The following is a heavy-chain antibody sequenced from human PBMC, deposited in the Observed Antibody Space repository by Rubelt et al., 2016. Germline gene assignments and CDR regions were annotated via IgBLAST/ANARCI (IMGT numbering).Heavy chain of an antibody. Sequence: VRQAPGKGLEWVGRVKSAADAAATDFAAPVRGRFSISREDSKNRLFLQMNSLKTEDTGVYYCTWDDHFYYGMAVWGQGTRVTVSS. D-gene: IGHD1-26*01. CDR3: TWDDHFYYGMAV. CDR2: VKSAADAAAT. J-gene: IGHJ6*02. V-gene: IGHV3-15*07.